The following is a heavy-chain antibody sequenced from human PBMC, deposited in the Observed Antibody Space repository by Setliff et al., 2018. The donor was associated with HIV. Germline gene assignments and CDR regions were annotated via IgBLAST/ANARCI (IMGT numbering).Heavy chain of an antibody. Sequence: SETLSLTCDVSDDSFSNYDWTWIRQPPGKALQWIGYISSSGTTNYNPSLRSRVTISVDTSKNQFSLKLSSATAADTAVYFCARRHVVVEPAAASGSHYYYYYMDVWGKGTTVTVSS. CDR2: ISSSGTT. CDR3: ARRHVVVEPAAASGSHYYYYYMDV. J-gene: IGHJ6*03. V-gene: IGHV4-59*01. CDR1: DDSFSNYD. D-gene: IGHD2-2*01.